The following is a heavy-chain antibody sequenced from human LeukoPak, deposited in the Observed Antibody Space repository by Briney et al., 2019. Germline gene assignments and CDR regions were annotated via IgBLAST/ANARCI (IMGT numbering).Heavy chain of an antibody. V-gene: IGHV3-23*01. D-gene: IGHD6-6*01. CDR1: GFTFSSYW. J-gene: IGHJ4*02. Sequence: GGSLRLSCAASGFTFSSYWIHWVRQAPGKGLEWVSVISETGDVTHYADSMKGRFTISRDNIKNTLNLQMNSLRAEDTAIYYCARDSSHYLGSSDYWGQGTLVTVSS. CDR2: ISETGDVT. CDR3: ARDSSHYLGSSDY.